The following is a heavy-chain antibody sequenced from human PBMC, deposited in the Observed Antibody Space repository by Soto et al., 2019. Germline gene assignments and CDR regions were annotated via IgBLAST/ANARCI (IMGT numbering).Heavy chain of an antibody. Sequence: GGSLRLSCAASGFTLSRYSMNWVRQAPEKGLEWVSYITGSTIYYADSVKGRFTISRDNAKNSLYLQMNSLRDEDTAVYYCARDSSWAFDIWGKGTMVTVSS. V-gene: IGHV3-48*02. CDR3: ARDSSWAFDI. J-gene: IGHJ3*02. CDR2: ITGSTI. D-gene: IGHD2-2*01. CDR1: GFTLSRYS.